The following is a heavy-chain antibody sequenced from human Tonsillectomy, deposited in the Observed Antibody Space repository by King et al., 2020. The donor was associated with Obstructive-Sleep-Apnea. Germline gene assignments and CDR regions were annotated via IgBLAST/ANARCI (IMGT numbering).Heavy chain of an antibody. CDR2: INTYATST. V-gene: IGHV3-74*01. CDR3: VRDHRGWFDP. CDR1: EFTLSNFW. J-gene: IGHJ5*02. D-gene: IGHD3-10*01. Sequence: VQLVESGGGLVQPGGSLRLSCAASEFTLSNFWMHWVRQAPGKGLVWGSHINTYATSTNYADSVKGRFTISRDNAKNMLFLQMSGLRAEDTAVYYCVRDHRGWFDPWGQGTLVTVSS.